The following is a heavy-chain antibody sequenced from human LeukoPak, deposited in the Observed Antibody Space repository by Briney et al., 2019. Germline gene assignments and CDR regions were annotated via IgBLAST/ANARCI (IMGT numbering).Heavy chain of an antibody. J-gene: IGHJ3*02. CDR2: ISYDGSNK. V-gene: IGHV3-30-3*01. CDR3: ARERQWLVPDAFDI. D-gene: IGHD6-19*01. CDR1: GFTFSSYA. Sequence: PGGSLRLSCAASGFTFSSYAMHWVRQAPGKGLEWVAVISYDGSNKYYADSVKGRFTISRDNSKNTLYLQMNSLRAEDTAVYYCARERQWLVPDAFDIWGQGTMVTVSS.